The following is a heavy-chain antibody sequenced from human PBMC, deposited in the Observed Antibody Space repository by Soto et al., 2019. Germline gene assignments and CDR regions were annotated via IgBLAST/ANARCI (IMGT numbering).Heavy chain of an antibody. J-gene: IGHJ4*02. Sequence: ASVKVSCKASGYTFNSYYMNWVRQAPGQGLEWMGIINPSGGSTSYAQKFQGRVTMTRDTSTSTVYMELSSLRSVDTAVYYCARDNRDYGDYAGGQLDYWGQGTLVTVSS. CDR2: INPSGGST. CDR1: GYTFNSYY. V-gene: IGHV1-46*02. CDR3: ARDNRDYGDYAGGQLDY. D-gene: IGHD4-17*01.